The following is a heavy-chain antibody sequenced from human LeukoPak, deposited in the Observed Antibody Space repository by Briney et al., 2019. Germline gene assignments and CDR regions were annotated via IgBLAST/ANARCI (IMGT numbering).Heavy chain of an antibody. CDR1: GGSISSYY. D-gene: IGHD2-2*01. J-gene: IGHJ6*03. CDR3: ARDGRYCSSTSCKYDYMDV. CDR2: IYTSGST. V-gene: IGHV4-4*07. Sequence: SETLSLTCTVSGGSISSYYWSWIRQPAGKGLERIGRIYTSGSTNYNPSLKSRVTMSVDTSKNQFSLKLSSVTAADTAVYYCARDGRYCSSTSCKYDYMDVWGKGTTVTVSS.